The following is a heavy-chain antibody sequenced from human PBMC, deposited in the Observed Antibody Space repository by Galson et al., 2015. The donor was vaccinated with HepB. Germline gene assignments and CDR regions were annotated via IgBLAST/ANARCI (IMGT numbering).Heavy chain of an antibody. J-gene: IGHJ6*01. CDR3: AYGVDV. CDR2: TYYRSKWQK. V-gene: IGHV6-1*01. CDR1: GDSVSANTAV. Sequence: CAISGDSVSANTAVWNWIRQSHSRGLEWLGRTYYRSKWQKDYAVSMKSRITISTDTSRNQVSLQLNSMSPEDTAVYYCAYGVDVWGQGTTVTVSS.